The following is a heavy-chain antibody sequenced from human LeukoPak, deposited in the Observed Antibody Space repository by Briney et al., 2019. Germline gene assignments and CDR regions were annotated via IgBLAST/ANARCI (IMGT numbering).Heavy chain of an antibody. D-gene: IGHD6-13*01. V-gene: IGHV3-23*01. CDR1: GFTFSSYA. CDR3: AKDHQCVGSSWYLCYFDY. J-gene: IGHJ4*02. Sequence: GGSLRLSCAASGFTFSSYAMSWVRQAPGKGLEWVSAISGSGGSTYYADSVKGRFTISRDNSKNTLYLQMNSLRAEDTAVYYCAKDHQCVGSSWYLCYFDYWGQGTLVTVSS. CDR2: ISGSGGST.